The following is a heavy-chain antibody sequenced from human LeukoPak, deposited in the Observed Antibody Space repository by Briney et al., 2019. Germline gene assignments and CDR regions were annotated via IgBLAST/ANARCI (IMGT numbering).Heavy chain of an antibody. D-gene: IGHD6-13*01. Sequence: SVKVSCKASGGTFSSYAISWVRQAPGQGLEWMGGIIPIFGTANYAQKFQGRVTITTDESTSTAYMELSSLRSEDTAAYYCASGIAAAGTGQNWGQGTLVTVSS. CDR2: IIPIFGTA. J-gene: IGHJ4*02. CDR1: GGTFSSYA. V-gene: IGHV1-69*05. CDR3: ASGIAAAGTGQN.